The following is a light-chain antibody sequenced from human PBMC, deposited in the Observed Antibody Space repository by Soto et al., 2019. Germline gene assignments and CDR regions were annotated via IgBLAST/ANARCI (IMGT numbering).Light chain of an antibody. CDR1: SSDVGGYNY. V-gene: IGLV2-8*01. CDR3: SSFAGNNNLV. J-gene: IGLJ2*01. Sequence: QSALTQPTSASGSPGQSVTISCTGTSSDVGGYNYVSWYQQHPGKAPKLMISEFSKRPSGVPNRVSSSNSDNTASLTGAGRQAEDEAYYYCSSFAGNNNLVFGAGTKLTVL. CDR2: EFS.